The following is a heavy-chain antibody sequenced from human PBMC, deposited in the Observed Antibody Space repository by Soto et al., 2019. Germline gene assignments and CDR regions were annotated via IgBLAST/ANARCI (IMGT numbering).Heavy chain of an antibody. Sequence: PSETLSLTCTVSGGSVSSGRYYWSWIRQPPGKGLEWIGYIYYSGSTNYNPSLKSRVTISVDTSKNQFSLKLSSVTAADTAVYYCAREGGSSSWYFDYYYYGMDVWGQGTTVTVSS. D-gene: IGHD6-13*01. CDR1: GGSVSSGRYY. J-gene: IGHJ6*02. CDR2: IYYSGST. CDR3: AREGGSSSWYFDYYYYGMDV. V-gene: IGHV4-61*01.